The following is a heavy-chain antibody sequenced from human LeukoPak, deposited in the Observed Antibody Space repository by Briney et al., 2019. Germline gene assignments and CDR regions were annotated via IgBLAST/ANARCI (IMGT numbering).Heavy chain of an antibody. CDR1: RFSFSHYW. CDR2: INQDASDK. D-gene: IGHD3-16*01. Sequence: GGSLRLSCAASRFSFSHYWMTWVRQAPGKGVEWVANINQDASDKHYADSVKGRFTISRDNAKNSLYLQMSSLRVEDTAVYYCLGGVAADYWGRGTLVTVSS. V-gene: IGHV3-7*01. CDR3: LGGVAADY. J-gene: IGHJ4*02.